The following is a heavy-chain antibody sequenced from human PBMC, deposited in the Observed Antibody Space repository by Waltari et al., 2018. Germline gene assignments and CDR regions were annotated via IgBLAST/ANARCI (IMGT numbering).Heavy chain of an antibody. CDR2: INHSGST. CDR3: ARPKEARSFDY. Sequence: QVQLQQWGAGLLKPSETLSLTCAVYGGSFSGYYWSWIRQPPGKGLEWIGEINHSGSTNYNPSLKSRVTISVDTSKSQFSLKLSSVTAADTAVYYCARPKEARSFDYWGQGTLVTVSS. V-gene: IGHV4-34*01. CDR1: GGSFSGYY. D-gene: IGHD5-12*01. J-gene: IGHJ4*02.